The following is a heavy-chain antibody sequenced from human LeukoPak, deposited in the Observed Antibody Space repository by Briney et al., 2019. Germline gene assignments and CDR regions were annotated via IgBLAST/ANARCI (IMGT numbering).Heavy chain of an antibody. D-gene: IGHD1-26*01. Sequence: GGSLRLSCAASGFTFSSYGMHWVRQAPGKGLEWVSAISGSGGSTYYADSVKGRFTISRDNSKNTLYLQMNSLRAEDTAVYYCAKRRSEWELPSFDYWGQGTLVTVSS. CDR3: AKRRSEWELPSFDY. J-gene: IGHJ4*02. CDR2: ISGSGGST. V-gene: IGHV3-23*01. CDR1: GFTFSSYG.